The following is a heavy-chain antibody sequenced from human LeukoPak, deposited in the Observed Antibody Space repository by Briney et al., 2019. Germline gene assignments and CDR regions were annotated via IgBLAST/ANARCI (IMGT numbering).Heavy chain of an antibody. D-gene: IGHD5-18*01. CDR3: ARGDTTMAASDY. V-gene: IGHV1-18*01. CDR1: GYTFTSYG. J-gene: IGHJ4*02. Sequence: ASVKVSCKASGYTFTSYGISWVRQAPGQGLEWMGWISAYNGNTNYAQKLQGRVSLTTDTSTRTAYMELRSLRSDDTAVYYCARGDTTMAASDYWGQGTLVTVSS. CDR2: ISAYNGNT.